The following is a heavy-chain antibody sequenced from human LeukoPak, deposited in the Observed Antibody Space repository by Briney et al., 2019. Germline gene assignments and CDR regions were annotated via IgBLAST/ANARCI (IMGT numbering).Heavy chain of an antibody. Sequence: PGGSLRLSCAASGFPFSTYSMTWVRQAPGRGLEWVSVISTSDGGTYYADSVKGRFTISRDNSKNMLYLQMNSLRAEGTAVYYCAKGTGIQLWSCLDYWGQGTLVTVSS. CDR2: ISTSDGGT. CDR3: AKGTGIQLWSCLDY. V-gene: IGHV3-23*01. CDR1: GFPFSTYS. D-gene: IGHD5-18*01. J-gene: IGHJ4*02.